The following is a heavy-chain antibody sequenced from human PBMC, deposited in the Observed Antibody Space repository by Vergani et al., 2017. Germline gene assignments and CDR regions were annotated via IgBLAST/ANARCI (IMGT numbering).Heavy chain of an antibody. V-gene: IGHV3-49*04. CDR2: IRSKAYGGTT. CDR1: GLTFGDSA. D-gene: IGHD4-23*01. J-gene: IGHJ5*02. CDR3: TRDPCGGNCS. Sequence: EVQLVESGGGLVQPGRSLRLSCTASGLTFGDSAMSWVRQAPGKGLEWVGFIRSKAYGGTTEYAASVKGRFTISRDDSKSIAYLQMNSLKTEDTAVYYCTRDPCGGNCSWGQGTLVTVSS.